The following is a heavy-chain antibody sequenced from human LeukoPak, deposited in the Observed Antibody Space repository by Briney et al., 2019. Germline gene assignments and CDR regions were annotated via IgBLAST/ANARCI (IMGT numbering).Heavy chain of an antibody. CDR1: GGSISSSSYY. CDR2: ISYSGGT. J-gene: IGHJ6*03. CDR3: AREANGVHSNYYYYYYMDV. D-gene: IGHD2-8*01. V-gene: IGHV4-39*07. Sequence: PSETLSLTCTVSGGSISSSSYYWGWIRQPPGKGLEWIGSISYSGGTYYNPSLKSRVTISVDTSKNQFSLKLSSVTAADTAVYYCAREANGVHSNYYYYYYMDVWGKGTTVTVSS.